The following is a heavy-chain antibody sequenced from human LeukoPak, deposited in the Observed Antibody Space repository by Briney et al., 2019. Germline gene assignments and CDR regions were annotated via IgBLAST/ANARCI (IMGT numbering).Heavy chain of an antibody. V-gene: IGHV4-31*03. D-gene: IGHD5-24*01. CDR2: IYYSGSA. CDR1: GGSISSGGYY. CDR3: ARHGGMATIGILY. Sequence: SQTLSLTCTVSGGSISSGGYYWSWIRQHPGKGLEWIGYIYYSGSAYYNPSLKSRVTISVDTSENQFSLKLSSVTAADTAVYYCARHGGMATIGILYWGQGTLVTVSS. J-gene: IGHJ4*02.